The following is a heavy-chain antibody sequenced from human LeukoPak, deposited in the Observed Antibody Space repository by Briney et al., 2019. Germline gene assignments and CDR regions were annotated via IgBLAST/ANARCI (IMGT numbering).Heavy chain of an antibody. CDR2: INTNTGNP. D-gene: IGHD4-17*01. J-gene: IGHJ6*03. V-gene: IGHV7-4-1*02. CDR3: ARDSRGYGDYDYYYYYYYMDV. CDR1: GYTFTSYA. Sequence: ASVKVSCKASGYTFTSYAMNWVRQAPGQGLEWMGWINTNTGNPTYAQGFTGRFVFSLDTSVSTAYLQISSLKAEDTAVYYCARDSRGYGDYDYYYYYYYMDVWGKGTTVTVSS.